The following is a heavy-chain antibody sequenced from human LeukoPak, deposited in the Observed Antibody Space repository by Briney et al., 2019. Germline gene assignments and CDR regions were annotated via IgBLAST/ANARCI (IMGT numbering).Heavy chain of an antibody. D-gene: IGHD4-17*01. J-gene: IGHJ4*02. CDR2: IKEDGSDR. CDR1: GFTFSNYW. Sequence: GGSLRLSCAASGFTFSNYWMTWVRQVPGKGLEWVTSIKEDGSDRYNVDSVKGRFTISRDNAKNSLSLQMSSLRAEDTAVYYCARDGYGDYGNYWGQGTLVTVSS. V-gene: IGHV3-7*01. CDR3: ARDGYGDYGNY.